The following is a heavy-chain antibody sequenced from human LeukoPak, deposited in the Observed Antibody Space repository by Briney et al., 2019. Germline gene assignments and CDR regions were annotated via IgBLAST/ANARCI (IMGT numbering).Heavy chain of an antibody. CDR3: ARPRITMVRGAEINRLDP. J-gene: IGHJ5*02. D-gene: IGHD3-10*01. V-gene: IGHV1-2*06. CDR2: INPNSGGT. CDR1: GYTFTGYY. Sequence: ASVKVSFKASGYTFTGYYMHWVRQAPGQGLEWMGRINPNSGGTNYAQKFQGRVTMTRDTSISTAYMELSRLRSDDTAGYYCARPRITMVRGAEINRLDPWGQGTLVTVSS.